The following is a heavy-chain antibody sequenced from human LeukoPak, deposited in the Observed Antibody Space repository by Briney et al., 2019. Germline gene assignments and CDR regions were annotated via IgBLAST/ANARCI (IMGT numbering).Heavy chain of an antibody. Sequence: ASVKVSCKASGYIFTGYYMHWVRQAPGQGLEWMGWINPNSGGTNYAQKFQGRVTMTRDTSISTAYMELSRLRSDDTAVYYCARTAYYYDSSGYERWGQGTLVTVSS. CDR3: ARTAYYYDSSGYER. CDR2: INPNSGGT. D-gene: IGHD3-22*01. CDR1: GYIFTGYY. V-gene: IGHV1-2*02. J-gene: IGHJ4*02.